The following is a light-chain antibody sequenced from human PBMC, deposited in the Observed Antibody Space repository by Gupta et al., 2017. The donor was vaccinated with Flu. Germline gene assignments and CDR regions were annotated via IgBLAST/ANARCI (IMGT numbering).Light chain of an antibody. J-gene: IGLJ2*01. CDR2: QDS. Sequence: SYQPTQPPSVSVSPGQTASITCSGDQVGDKYACWYQQKPGQSPVLVIYQDSKRPSGIPERFSGSNSSTAAPPTISGTQAMDDVYYYCQAWNSSTVVFGGGTKITVL. CDR3: QAWNSSTVV. CDR1: QVGDKY. V-gene: IGLV3-1*01.